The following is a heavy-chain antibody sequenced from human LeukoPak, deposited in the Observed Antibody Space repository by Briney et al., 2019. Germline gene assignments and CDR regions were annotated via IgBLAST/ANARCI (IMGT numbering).Heavy chain of an antibody. V-gene: IGHV4-39*07. J-gene: IGHJ6*02. CDR1: GGSISSSSYY. Sequence: SETLSLTCTVSGGSISSSSYYWGWIRQPPGKGLEWIGSIYYSGSTYYNPSLKSRVTISVDTSKNQFSLKLSSVTAADTAVYYCARGFMVRGVRAGMDVWGQGTTVTVSS. CDR2: IYYSGST. CDR3: ARGFMVRGVRAGMDV. D-gene: IGHD3-10*01.